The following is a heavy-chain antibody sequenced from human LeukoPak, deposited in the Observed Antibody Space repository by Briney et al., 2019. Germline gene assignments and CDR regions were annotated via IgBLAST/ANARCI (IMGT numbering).Heavy chain of an antibody. CDR1: GFTFINYN. V-gene: IGHV3-48*01. D-gene: IGHD3-16*01. J-gene: IGHJ4*02. Sequence: GGSLRLSCAASGFTFINYNMNWVRQAPGKGLEWVSYISGSSSTIYYADSVKGRFTISGDNAKNSLYLQMNSLRAEDTAVYYCARGVQLWDFFDYWGQGTLVTVSS. CDR2: ISGSSSTI. CDR3: ARGVQLWDFFDY.